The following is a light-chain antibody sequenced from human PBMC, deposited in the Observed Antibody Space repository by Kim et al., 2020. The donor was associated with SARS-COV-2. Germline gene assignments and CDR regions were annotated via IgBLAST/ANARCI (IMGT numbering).Light chain of an antibody. Sequence: VALGQTVRITCQGHSLRSYSATWDQQKPGQAPILVIYGKNNRPSGIPDRFSGSSSGNTASLTITGTQAGDEADYYCNSRDSNDNVVFGGGTQLTVL. CDR1: SLRSYS. J-gene: IGLJ2*01. CDR3: NSRDSNDNVV. V-gene: IGLV3-19*01. CDR2: GKN.